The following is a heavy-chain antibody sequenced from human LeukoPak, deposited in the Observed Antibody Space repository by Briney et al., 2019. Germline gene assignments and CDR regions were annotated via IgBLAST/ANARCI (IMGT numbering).Heavy chain of an antibody. Sequence: SETLSLTCTVSGGSVSSGGYYWNWIRQPPGEGLEWIGYIYYNGGTNYNPSLKSRVTVSSDSSKNQFSLKVTSVTAADTAVYYCVRFQSDVPWAFDIWGQGTMVTVSS. CDR1: GGSVSSGGYY. CDR2: IYYNGGT. V-gene: IGHV4-61*08. CDR3: VRFQSDVPWAFDI. J-gene: IGHJ3*02.